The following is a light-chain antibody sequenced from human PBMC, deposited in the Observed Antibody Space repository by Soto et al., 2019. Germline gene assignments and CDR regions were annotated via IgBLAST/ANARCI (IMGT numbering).Light chain of an antibody. J-gene: IGKJ2*01. CDR3: QQYNNWPPRYT. CDR1: QSVSSRF. CDR2: GAS. Sequence: EIVLTQSPGTLSLSPGERATLSCRASQSVSSRFLAWYQQKPGQAPRLLMYGASSRATGIPDRFSGSGSGTRFTLTISSLQSEDFAVYYCQQYNNWPPRYTFGQGTKLQI. V-gene: IGKV3-20*01.